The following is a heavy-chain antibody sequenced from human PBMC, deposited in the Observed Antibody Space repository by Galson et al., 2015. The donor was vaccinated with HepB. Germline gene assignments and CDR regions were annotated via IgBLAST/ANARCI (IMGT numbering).Heavy chain of an antibody. V-gene: IGHV6-1*01. CDR1: GDSVSTNSAA. CDR3: ARAGYSSGPEDGMDV. CDR2: TYYRSKWYN. J-gene: IGHJ6*02. Sequence: CAISGDSVSTNSAAWNWIRQSPSRGLEWLGRTYYRSKWYNDYAVSVKSRITINPDTSKNQFSLQLNSVTPEDTAVYYCARAGYSSGPEDGMDVWGQGTTVTVSS. D-gene: IGHD6-19*01.